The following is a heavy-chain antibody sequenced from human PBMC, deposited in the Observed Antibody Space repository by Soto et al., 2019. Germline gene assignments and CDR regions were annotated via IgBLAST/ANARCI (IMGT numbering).Heavy chain of an antibody. D-gene: IGHD6-13*01. CDR2: ISSSGGST. V-gene: IGHV3-23*01. Sequence: GGSLRLSCAASGFTFSSYAMNWVRQAPGKGLEWVSGISSSGGSTYYADSVKGRFSISRDNSKSTLYLQMNSLRVEDTAVYYCAKSIAAAGSGYWGQGTLVTVSS. CDR1: GFTFSSYA. J-gene: IGHJ4*02. CDR3: AKSIAAAGSGY.